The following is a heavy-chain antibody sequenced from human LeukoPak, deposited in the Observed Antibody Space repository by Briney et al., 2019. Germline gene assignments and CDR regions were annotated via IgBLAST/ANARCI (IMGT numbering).Heavy chain of an antibody. V-gene: IGHV1-2*02. CDR3: AKDWSSGSYSDY. Sequence: ASVKVSCKASGYTFTGYYMHWVRQAPGQGLEWMGWINPNSGGTNYAQKFQGRVTMTRDTSISTAYMELSRLRSDDTAVYYCAKDWSSGSYSDYWGQGTLVTVSS. D-gene: IGHD1-26*01. J-gene: IGHJ4*02. CDR1: GYTFTGYY. CDR2: INPNSGGT.